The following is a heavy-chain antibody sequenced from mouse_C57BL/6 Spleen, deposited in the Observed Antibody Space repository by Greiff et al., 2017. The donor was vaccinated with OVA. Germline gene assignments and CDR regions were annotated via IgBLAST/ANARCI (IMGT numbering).Heavy chain of an antibody. CDR3: TNSKDFDY. J-gene: IGHJ2*01. D-gene: IGHD2-5*01. CDR2: IRNKANNHAT. Sequence: EVKLMESGGGLVQPGGSMKLSCAASGFTFSDAWMDWVRQSPEKGLEWVADIRNKANNHATYYAESVKGRFTIARDDSKSSVYQQMNSLRAEATGIYCGTNSKDFDYWGQGTTLTVSS. CDR1: GFTFSDAW. V-gene: IGHV6-6*01.